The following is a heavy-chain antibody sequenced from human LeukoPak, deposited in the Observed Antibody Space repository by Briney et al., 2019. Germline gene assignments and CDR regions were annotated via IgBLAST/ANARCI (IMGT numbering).Heavy chain of an antibody. Sequence: SGTLSLTCTVSGSIRRYYWSWIRPPPRKGREWIGYIYPSGSTNYSTSLKSRVTISEDTSKNQFSLDLSSVTAADTAVYYCARQKCTSTSCLTKNAFDIWGQGTMVTVSS. CDR3: ARQKCTSTSCLTKNAFDI. J-gene: IGHJ3*02. V-gene: IGHV4-4*09. CDR1: GSIRRYY. D-gene: IGHD2-2*01. CDR2: IYPSGST.